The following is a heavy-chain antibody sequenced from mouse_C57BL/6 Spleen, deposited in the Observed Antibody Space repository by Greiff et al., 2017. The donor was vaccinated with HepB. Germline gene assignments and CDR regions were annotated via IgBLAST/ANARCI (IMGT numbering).Heavy chain of an antibody. Sequence: EVQRVESGGGLVQPGGSMKLSCVASGFTFSNYWMNWVRQSPEKGLEWVAQIRLKSATYATHYAESVKGRFTISRDDSKSSVYLQMNNLRAEDTGIYYCTARFAYWGQGTLVTVSA. CDR1: GFTFSNYW. CDR2: IRLKSATYAT. J-gene: IGHJ3*01. CDR3: TARFAY. V-gene: IGHV6-3*01.